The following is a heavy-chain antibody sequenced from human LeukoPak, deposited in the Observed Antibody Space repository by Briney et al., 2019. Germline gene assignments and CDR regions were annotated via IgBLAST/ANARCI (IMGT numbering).Heavy chain of an antibody. Sequence: ASVKVSCKASGGTFSSYTISWVRQAPGQGLEWMGRIIPILGIANYAQKFQGRVTITADKSTSTAYMELSSLRSEDTAVYYCARDRGYCSSTSGYYWFDPWGQETLVTVSS. CDR3: ARDRGYCSSTSGYYWFDP. CDR2: IIPILGIA. V-gene: IGHV1-69*04. J-gene: IGHJ5*02. CDR1: GGTFSSYT. D-gene: IGHD2-2*01.